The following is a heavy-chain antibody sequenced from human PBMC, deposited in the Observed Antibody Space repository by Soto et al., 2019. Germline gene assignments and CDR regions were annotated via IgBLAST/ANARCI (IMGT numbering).Heavy chain of an antibody. D-gene: IGHD3-10*01. V-gene: IGHV3-7*01. J-gene: IGHJ5*02. Sequence: EEQLVESGGGLVQPGGSLRLSCAASGLTFSSYWMTWVRQAPGKGLEWVANIREDGGEKTYVDSVKGRFTISRDNAKNSLYLQRNILRVDDTAVYYCTRSEAAGDDPWAQGTLVTVSS. CDR2: IREDGGEK. CDR3: TRSEAAGDDP. CDR1: GLTFSSYW.